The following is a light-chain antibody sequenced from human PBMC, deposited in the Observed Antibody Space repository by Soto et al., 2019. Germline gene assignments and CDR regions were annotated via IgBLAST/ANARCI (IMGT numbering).Light chain of an antibody. CDR2: AAS. CDR1: QSVSSN. V-gene: IGKV3-15*01. CDR3: QQYNNWPYA. Sequence: EIVMTQSPATLSVSPGERATLSCRASQSVSSNLAWYRQRPGQAPMLLIYAASTRATGIPARFSGSGPGTEFTLTFASLQSEDCAVYYCQQYNNWPYAFGQGNKLEIK. J-gene: IGKJ2*01.